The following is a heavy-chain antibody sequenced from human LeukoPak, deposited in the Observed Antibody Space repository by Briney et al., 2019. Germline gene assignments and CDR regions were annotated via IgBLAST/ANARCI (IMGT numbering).Heavy chain of an antibody. V-gene: IGHV4-59*01. CDR3: ARAPYDFWSGYPIGWYYYYMDV. J-gene: IGHJ6*03. Sequence: SETLSLTCTVSGGSISSYYWSWIRQPPGKGLEWIGDIYYSGSTNYNPSLKSGVTISVDTSKNQFSLKLSSVPAADTAVYYCARAPYDFWSGYPIGWYYYYMDVWGKGTTVTVSS. CDR1: GGSISSYY. CDR2: IYYSGST. D-gene: IGHD3-3*01.